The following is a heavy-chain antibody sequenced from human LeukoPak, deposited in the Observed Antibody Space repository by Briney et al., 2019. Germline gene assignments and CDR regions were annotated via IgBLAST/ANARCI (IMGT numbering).Heavy chain of an antibody. V-gene: IGHV4-31*01. CDR2: IYYSGST. D-gene: IGHD2-15*01. CDR3: ATGGYCSGGSCYLSVDY. CDR1: GPSVSSGGYH. J-gene: IGHJ4*02. Sequence: SQTLSPTRTVAGPSVSSGGYHCARIRQNPGKGLERFVDIYYSGSTYYNPSHTSQVTISVGPSKNQFSLKLSSVTAADTAVYYCATGGYCSGGSCYLSVDYWGQGTLVTVSS.